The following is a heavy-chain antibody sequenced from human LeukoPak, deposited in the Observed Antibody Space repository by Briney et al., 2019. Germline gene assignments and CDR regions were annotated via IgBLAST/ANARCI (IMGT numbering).Heavy chain of an antibody. CDR3: ARSDFWSGYYDDY. Sequence: SETLSLTCAVYGGSFSGYYWSWIRQPPGKGLEWIGEINHSGSTNYNPSLKSRVTISVDTSKNQFSLKLSSVTAGDTAVYYCARSDFWSGYYDDYWGQGTLVTVSS. V-gene: IGHV4-34*01. J-gene: IGHJ4*02. CDR2: INHSGST. CDR1: GGSFSGYY. D-gene: IGHD3-3*01.